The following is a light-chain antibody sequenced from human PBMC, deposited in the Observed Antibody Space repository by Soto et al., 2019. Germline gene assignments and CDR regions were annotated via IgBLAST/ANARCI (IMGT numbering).Light chain of an antibody. J-gene: IGLJ3*02. CDR1: FNDVGGYNY. CDR2: EVY. V-gene: IGLV2-8*01. CDR3: SSYVGNNNLV. Sequence: QSVLTQPPSASGSPGQSVTISGTGTFNDVGGYNYVSWYQQHPGKAPKVIIYEVYKRPSGVPDRFSGSKSGKTASLTVSGLQADDEADYYCSSYVGNNNLVFGGGTKVTVL.